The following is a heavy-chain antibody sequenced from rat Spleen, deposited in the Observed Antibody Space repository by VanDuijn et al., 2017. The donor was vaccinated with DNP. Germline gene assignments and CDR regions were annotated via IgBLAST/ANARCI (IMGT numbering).Heavy chain of an antibody. V-gene: IGHV2-1*01. J-gene: IGHJ4*01. D-gene: IGHD3-8*01. Sequence: VQLKESGPGLVQPSQTLSLTCTVSGFSLTSNSVSWVRQPPGKGLEWMGAIWSGGSTDYNSALKSRLSISRDTSKSQVFLEMNSLQTEDTATYYCARVPNTYYVMDAWGQGASVTVSS. CDR1: GFSLTSNS. CDR2: IWSGGST. CDR3: ARVPNTYYVMDA.